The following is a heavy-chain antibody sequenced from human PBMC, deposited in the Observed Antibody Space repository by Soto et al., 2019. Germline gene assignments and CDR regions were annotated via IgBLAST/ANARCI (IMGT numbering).Heavy chain of an antibody. CDR1: GGTFGSYA. D-gene: IGHD2-2*01. CDR3: ARSQGSSTSLEIYYYYYYGMDV. Sequence: QVQLVQSGAEVKKPGSSVKVSCKASGGTFGSYAISWVRQVPGQGLEWMGGIIPIPGTANYAQKFQGRVTIAAGESTSTAYMGLSSLRSEDTAVYYCARSQGSSTSLEIYYYYYYGMDVWGQGTTVTVSS. CDR2: IIPIPGTA. J-gene: IGHJ6*02. V-gene: IGHV1-69*01.